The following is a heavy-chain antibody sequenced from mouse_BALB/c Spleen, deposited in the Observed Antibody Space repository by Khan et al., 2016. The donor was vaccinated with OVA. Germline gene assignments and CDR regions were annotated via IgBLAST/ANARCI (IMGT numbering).Heavy chain of an antibody. CDR3: TRSDDSYYFDY. Sequence: EVQLQQSGTVLARPGASVKMSCKASGYSFTSYWMHWVKQRPGQGLEWIGAIYPGNSDTRYNQKFKGKAKLTAVTSASTAYMELSSLTNEDSAVYCCTRSDDSYYFDYWGQGTTLTVSS. CDR1: GYSFTSYW. CDR2: IYPGNSDT. D-gene: IGHD2-4*01. V-gene: IGHV1-5*01. J-gene: IGHJ2*01.